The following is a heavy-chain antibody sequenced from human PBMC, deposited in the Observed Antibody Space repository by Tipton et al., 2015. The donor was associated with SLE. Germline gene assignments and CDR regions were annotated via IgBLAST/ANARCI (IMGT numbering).Heavy chain of an antibody. CDR3: TKDAARWSRDY. J-gene: IGHJ4*02. CDR2: IHHDGAT. CDR1: GGSISSHD. D-gene: IGHD2-15*01. Sequence: TLSLTCSVSGGSISSHDWSWIRQSPGKGLEWIASIHHDGATYYNPSLKSRVTISIDTSKSQFSLKVNSVTATDTAVYYCTKDAARWSRDYWGQGALVTVSS. V-gene: IGHV4-59*04.